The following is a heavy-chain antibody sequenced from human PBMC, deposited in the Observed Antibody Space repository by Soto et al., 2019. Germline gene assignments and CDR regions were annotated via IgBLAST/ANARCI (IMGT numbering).Heavy chain of an antibody. V-gene: IGHV3-23*01. D-gene: IGHD3-22*01. CDR3: ARRYYYDGSGPYGMDV. CDR2: ISASGGSR. J-gene: IGHJ6*02. Sequence: HPGGSLRLSCAVSGFTFNSYGMSWVRQAPGKGLEWVSAISASGGSRYYADSVKGRFTISRDNSKNTLFLQMNSLSAEDTAVYYCARRYYYDGSGPYGMDVWGQGTTVTVSS. CDR1: GFTFNSYG.